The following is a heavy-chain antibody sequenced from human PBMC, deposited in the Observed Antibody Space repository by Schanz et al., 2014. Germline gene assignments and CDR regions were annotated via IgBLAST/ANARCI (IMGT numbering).Heavy chain of an antibody. CDR3: ARANYRRKINFDY. J-gene: IGHJ4*02. D-gene: IGHD3-10*01. Sequence: QVPLVESGGGLVKPGGSLRLSCAASGFTFRDYYMSWIRQAPGKGLEWVSYISGTTTYTNYADSVKGRFTISRDNAKNSLYLQMNSLRAEDTAVYYCARANYRRKINFDYWGRGTLVTVSS. CDR2: ISGTTTYT. V-gene: IGHV3-11*06. CDR1: GFTFRDYY.